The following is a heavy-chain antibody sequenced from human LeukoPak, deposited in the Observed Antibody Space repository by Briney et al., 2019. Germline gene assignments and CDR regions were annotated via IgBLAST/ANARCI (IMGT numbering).Heavy chain of an antibody. CDR1: GYTFTGYY. CDR3: ARGPGYSSSRPTGY. J-gene: IGHJ4*02. Sequence: ASVKVSCKASGYTFTGYYMHWVRQAPGQGLEWMGWINPNSGGTNYAQKFQGRATMTRDTSISTAYMELSRLRSDDTAVYYCARGPGYSSSRPTGYWGQGTLVTVSS. CDR2: INPNSGGT. V-gene: IGHV1-2*02. D-gene: IGHD6-13*01.